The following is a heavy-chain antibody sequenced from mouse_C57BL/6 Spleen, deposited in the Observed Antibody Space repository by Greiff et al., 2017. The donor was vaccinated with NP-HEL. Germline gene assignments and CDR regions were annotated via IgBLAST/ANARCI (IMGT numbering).Heavy chain of an antibody. D-gene: IGHD1-1*01. CDR1: GYTFTDYY. J-gene: IGHJ4*01. CDR3: ARYYLGAMDY. CDR2: INPNNGGT. Sequence: EVQLQQSGPELVKPGASVKISCKASGYTFTDYYMNWVKQSHGKSLEWIGDINPNNGGTSYNQKFKGKATLTVDKSSSTAYMELRSLTSEDSAVYYCARYYLGAMDYWGQGTSVTVSS. V-gene: IGHV1-26*01.